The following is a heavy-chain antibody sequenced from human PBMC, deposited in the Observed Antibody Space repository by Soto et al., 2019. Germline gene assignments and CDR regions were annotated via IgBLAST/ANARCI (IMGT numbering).Heavy chain of an antibody. J-gene: IGHJ6*02. D-gene: IGHD3-3*01. V-gene: IGHV3-30*18. CDR1: GFTFSSYG. CDR3: AKDRSGSMDV. CDR2: ISYDGSNK. Sequence: PWGSLRLSCAASGFTFSSYGMHWVRQAPGKGLEWVAVISYDGSNKYYADSVKGRFTISRDNSKNTLYLQMNSLRAEDTAVYYCAKDRSGSMDVWGQGTTVTVSS.